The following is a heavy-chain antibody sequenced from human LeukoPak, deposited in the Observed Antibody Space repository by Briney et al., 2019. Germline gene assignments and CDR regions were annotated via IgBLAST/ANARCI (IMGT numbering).Heavy chain of an antibody. CDR1: GFTFSSYG. Sequence: GGSLRLSCAASGFTFSSYGMQWVRQAPGKGLDWVAGIWYDGSNKNYADSVKGRFTISRDNFKNTLFLQMNSLRAEDTAVYYCGRVYCGGNCYSPPLPDYWGQGTLVTVSA. J-gene: IGHJ4*02. CDR2: IWYDGSNK. V-gene: IGHV3-33*01. D-gene: IGHD2-21*02. CDR3: GRVYCGGNCYSPPLPDY.